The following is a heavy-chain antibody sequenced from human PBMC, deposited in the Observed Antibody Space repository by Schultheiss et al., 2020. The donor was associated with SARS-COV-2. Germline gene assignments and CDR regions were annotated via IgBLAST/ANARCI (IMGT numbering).Heavy chain of an antibody. CDR2: ISAYNGNT. CDR1: GYTFTSYG. CDR3: ARGEFYSGYDL. D-gene: IGHD5-12*01. Sequence: ASVKVSCKASGYTFTSYGISWVRQAPGQGLEWMGWISAYNGNTNYAQKFQGRVTMTRNTSISTAYMELSSLRSEDTAVYYCARGEFYSGYDLWGQGTLVTVSS. V-gene: IGHV1-18*01. J-gene: IGHJ4*02.